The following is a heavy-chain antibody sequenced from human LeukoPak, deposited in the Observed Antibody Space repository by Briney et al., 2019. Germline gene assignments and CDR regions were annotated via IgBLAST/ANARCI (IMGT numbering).Heavy chain of an antibody. J-gene: IGHJ3*02. D-gene: IGHD1-20*01. Sequence: ASVKVSCKASGYPFTSYYMHWVRQAPGQGLEWMGIINPSGGSTSYAQKFQGRVTMTRDTSTSTVYIEWSILRSEDTAVYYCARLTGGLIDAFDICGQGTMVTVSS. V-gene: IGHV1-46*01. CDR3: ARLTGGLIDAFDI. CDR1: GYPFTSYY. CDR2: INPSGGST.